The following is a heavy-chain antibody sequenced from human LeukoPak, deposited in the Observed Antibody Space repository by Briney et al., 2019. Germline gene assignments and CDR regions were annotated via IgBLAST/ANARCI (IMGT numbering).Heavy chain of an antibody. V-gene: IGHV4-38-2*02. Sequence: SETLSLTCTVSGYSISSGYYWGWIRQPPGKGLEWIGSIYHSGSTYYNPSLKSRVTISVDTSKNQFSLKLSSVTAADTAVYYCARVVMTTVTTYYFDYWGQGTLVTVPS. CDR2: IYHSGST. J-gene: IGHJ4*02. CDR3: ARVVMTTVTTYYFDY. D-gene: IGHD4-11*01. CDR1: GYSISSGYY.